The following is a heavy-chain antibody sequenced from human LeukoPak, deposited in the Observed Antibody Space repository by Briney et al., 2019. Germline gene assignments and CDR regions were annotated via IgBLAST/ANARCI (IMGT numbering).Heavy chain of an antibody. CDR1: GYSISSGYY. CDR3: ARDKPLTTGIAVAVDAFDI. V-gene: IGHV4-38-2*02. CDR2: IYHSGST. D-gene: IGHD6-19*01. J-gene: IGHJ3*02. Sequence: SETLSLTCTVSGYSISSGYYWGWIRQPPGKGLEWIGSIYHSGSTYYNPSLKSRITISVDTSKNQFSLKLSSVTAADTAVYYCARDKPLTTGIAVAVDAFDIWGQGTMVTVSS.